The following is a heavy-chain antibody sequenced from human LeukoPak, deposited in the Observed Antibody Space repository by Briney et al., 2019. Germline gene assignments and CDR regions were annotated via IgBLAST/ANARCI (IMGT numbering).Heavy chain of an antibody. CDR1: GFTFSSYG. Sequence: GGSLRLSCAASGFTFSSYGMHWVRQAPGKGLEWVAVIWYDGSNKYYADSVKGRFTISRDNSKNTLYLQMNSLRAEDTAVYYCASEIRTGSFDYWGQGTLVTVSS. CDR2: IWYDGSNK. J-gene: IGHJ4*02. D-gene: IGHD3-10*01. CDR3: ASEIRTGSFDY. V-gene: IGHV3-33*01.